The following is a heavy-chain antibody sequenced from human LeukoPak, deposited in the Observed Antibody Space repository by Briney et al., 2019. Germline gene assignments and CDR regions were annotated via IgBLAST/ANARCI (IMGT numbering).Heavy chain of an antibody. CDR1: GFTFSSYA. V-gene: IGHV3-30*14. Sequence: GGSLRLSCAASGFTFSSYAFLWVRQAPGKGLEWVATMSFHGDNKYYADSVRGRFIVSRDNSRNTLFLQMNSPRPEDTAIYYCARDSHTRTTSRGGLDVWGQGTTVTVSS. J-gene: IGHJ6*02. D-gene: IGHD1-14*01. CDR2: MSFHGDNK. CDR3: ARDSHTRTTSRGGLDV.